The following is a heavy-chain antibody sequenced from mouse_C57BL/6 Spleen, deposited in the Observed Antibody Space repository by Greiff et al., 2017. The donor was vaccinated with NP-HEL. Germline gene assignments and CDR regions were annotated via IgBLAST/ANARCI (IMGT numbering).Heavy chain of an antibody. CDR2: INPGSGGT. CDR3: ARSRRLNYGSESYFDY. J-gene: IGHJ2*01. D-gene: IGHD1-1*01. Sequence: QVQLKQSGAELVRPGTSVKVSCKASGYAFTNYLIEWVKQRPGQGLEWIGVINPGSGGTNYNEKFKGKATLTADKSSSTAYMQLSSLTSEDSAVYFCARSRRLNYGSESYFDYWGQGTTLTVSS. V-gene: IGHV1-54*01. CDR1: GYAFTNYL.